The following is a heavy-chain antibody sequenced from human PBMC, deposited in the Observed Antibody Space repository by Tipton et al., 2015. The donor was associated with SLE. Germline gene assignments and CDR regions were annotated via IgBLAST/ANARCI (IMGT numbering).Heavy chain of an antibody. J-gene: IGHJ6*03. CDR1: GFTFDDYA. V-gene: IGHV3-9*01. Sequence: SLRLSCAASGFTFDDYAMHWVRQAPGKGLEWVSGISWDSNYIGYADSVKGRFTISRDNAENSLYLQMNSLRAEDTAVYYCARIPRISRPYYMDVWGKGTTVTVSS. CDR2: ISWDSNYI. CDR3: ARIPRISRPYYMDV. D-gene: IGHD2/OR15-2a*01.